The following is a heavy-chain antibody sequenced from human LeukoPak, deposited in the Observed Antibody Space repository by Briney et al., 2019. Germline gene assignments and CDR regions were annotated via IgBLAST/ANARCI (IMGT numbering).Heavy chain of an antibody. CDR1: GGSFSVYY. V-gene: IGHV4-34*01. CDR3: GLSTTKATTRTIDY. J-gene: IGHJ4*02. Sequence: SETLSLTCAVYGGSFSVYYWSWLRQPPGKGLEWIVEINRGGRTNYSPSLKSRVTISLDTSKNQVSLTLSSVTAADTAMYYCGLSTTKATTRTIDYWGLGTLVPVSS. CDR2: INRGGRT. D-gene: IGHD4-17*01.